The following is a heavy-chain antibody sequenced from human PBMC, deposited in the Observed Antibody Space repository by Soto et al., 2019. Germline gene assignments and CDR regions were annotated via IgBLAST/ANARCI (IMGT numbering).Heavy chain of an antibody. CDR1: GFTFSSYA. CDR2: ISYDGSNK. Sequence: PGGSLRLSCAASGFTFSSYAMHWVRQAPGKGLEWVAVISYDGSNKYYADSVKGRFTISRDNSKNTLYLQMNSLRAEDTAVYYCARPRRPFGVGEKHYYYCGMDVWGQGTTVTVSS. D-gene: IGHD3-3*01. V-gene: IGHV3-30-3*01. J-gene: IGHJ6*02. CDR3: ARPRRPFGVGEKHYYYCGMDV.